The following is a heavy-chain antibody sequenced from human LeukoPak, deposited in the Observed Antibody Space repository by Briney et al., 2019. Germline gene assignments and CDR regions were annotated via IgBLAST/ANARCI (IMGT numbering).Heavy chain of an antibody. CDR2: ISDSGGST. D-gene: IGHD1-26*01. V-gene: IGHV3-23*01. CDR3: ARGQWELRD. CDR1: GLTFSNYA. J-gene: IGHJ4*02. Sequence: PGRSLRLSCGASGLTFSNYAMSWVRQAPGKGLEWVSGISDSGGSTYYADSVKGRFTISRDNSKNTLYLQVNSLRAEDTAVYYCARGQWELRDWGQGTLVTVSS.